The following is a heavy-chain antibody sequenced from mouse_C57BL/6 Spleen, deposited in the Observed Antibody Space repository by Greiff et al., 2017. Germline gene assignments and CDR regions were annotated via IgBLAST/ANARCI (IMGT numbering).Heavy chain of an antibody. CDR1: GYTFTSYW. CDR2: IDPNSGGT. CDR3: ARSLYDYDGYFDV. V-gene: IGHV1-72*01. Sequence: VKLVESGAELVKPGASVKLSCKASGYTFTSYWMHWVKQRPGRGLEWIGRIDPNSGGTKYNEKFKSKATLTVDKPSSTAYMQLSSLTSEDSAVYYCARSLYDYDGYFDVWGTGTTVTVSS. D-gene: IGHD2-4*01. J-gene: IGHJ1*03.